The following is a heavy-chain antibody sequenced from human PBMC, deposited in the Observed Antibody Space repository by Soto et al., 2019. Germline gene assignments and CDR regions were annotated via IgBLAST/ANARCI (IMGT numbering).Heavy chain of an antibody. CDR1: GGSISSYY. CDR3: AREGYNHLPFDY. J-gene: IGHJ4*02. D-gene: IGHD1-1*01. CDR2: IYYSGST. V-gene: IGHV4-59*01. Sequence: SETLSLTCTVSGGSISSYYWSWIRQPPGKGLEWIGYIYYSGSTNYNPSLKSRVTISVDTSKNQFSLKLSSVTAADTAVYYCAREGYNHLPFDYWGQGPRFTVP.